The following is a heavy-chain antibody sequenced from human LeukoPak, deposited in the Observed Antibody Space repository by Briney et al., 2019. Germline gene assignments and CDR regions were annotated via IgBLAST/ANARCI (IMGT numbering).Heavy chain of an antibody. J-gene: IGHJ6*03. CDR2: IYSGGST. D-gene: IGHD3-10*01. V-gene: IGHV3-53*01. Sequence: GGTLRLSCAASGFTFSSYGMSWVRQAPGKGLEWVSVIYSGGSTYYADSVKGRFTISRDNSKNTLYLQMNSLRAEDTAVYYCASHDSGSTLYYYYMDVWGKGTTVTVSS. CDR3: ASHDSGSTLYYYYMDV. CDR1: GFTFSSYG.